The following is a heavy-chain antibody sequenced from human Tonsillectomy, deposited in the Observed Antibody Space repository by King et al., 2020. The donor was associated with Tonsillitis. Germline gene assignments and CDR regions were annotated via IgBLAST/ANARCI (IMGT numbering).Heavy chain of an antibody. CDR2: ISSSSSYT. Sequence: VQLVESGGGLVKPGGSLRLSCAASGFTFSDYYMTWIRQAPGKGLEWVSYISSSSSYTNYADSLKGRFTISRDNAQNSLYLQMNSLRPEDTAVYYCAGGNEWRDAFDIWGQGTMVTVSS. CDR3: AGGNEWRDAFDI. J-gene: IGHJ3*02. CDR1: GFTFSDYY. D-gene: IGHD3-3*01. V-gene: IGHV3-11*05.